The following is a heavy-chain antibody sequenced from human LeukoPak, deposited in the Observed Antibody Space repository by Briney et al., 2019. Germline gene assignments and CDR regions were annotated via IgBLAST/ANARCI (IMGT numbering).Heavy chain of an antibody. CDR2: ISSSSSYI. J-gene: IGHJ4*02. CDR1: GFTFSSYS. CDR3: ARGGLEPQLWLRLFYFEF. Sequence: GGSLRLSCAASGFTFSSYSMNWVRQAPGKGLEWVSSISSSSSYIYYADSVKGRFTISRDNAKNSLYLQMNSLRAEDTAVYYCARGGLEPQLWLRLFYFEFWGQGVLVTVSS. D-gene: IGHD5-18*01. V-gene: IGHV3-21*01.